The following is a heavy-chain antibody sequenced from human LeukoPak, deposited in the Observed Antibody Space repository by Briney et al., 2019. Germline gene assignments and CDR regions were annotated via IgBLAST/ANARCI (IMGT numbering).Heavy chain of an antibody. J-gene: IGHJ4*02. Sequence: GGSLRLSCAASRFTFSNAWMNWVRQAPGKGLEWVGRIKSKVDGKTTDYAAPVKGRFTISRDDSNNMVYLQMNSLKIEDTAVYYCAIDEPNYAPYDFDYWGQGTLVTVSS. CDR2: IKSKVDGKTT. CDR3: AIDEPNYAPYDFDY. D-gene: IGHD4/OR15-4a*01. V-gene: IGHV3-15*01. CDR1: RFTFSNAW.